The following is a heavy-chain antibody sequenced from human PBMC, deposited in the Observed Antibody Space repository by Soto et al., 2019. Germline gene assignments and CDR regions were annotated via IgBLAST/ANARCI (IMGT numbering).Heavy chain of an antibody. Sequence: SATLSLTCAFDGRSFPGYYWSWIHKTPWWGLGWIGEINHSGSTNYNPSLKSRVTISVDTSKNQFSLKLSSVTAADTAVYYCARVCYDILTGYYSDYYYYYGMDVWGQGTTVT. CDR1: GRSFPGYY. CDR2: INHSGST. CDR3: ARVCYDILTGYYSDYYYYYGMDV. D-gene: IGHD3-9*01. J-gene: IGHJ6*02. V-gene: IGHV4-34*01.